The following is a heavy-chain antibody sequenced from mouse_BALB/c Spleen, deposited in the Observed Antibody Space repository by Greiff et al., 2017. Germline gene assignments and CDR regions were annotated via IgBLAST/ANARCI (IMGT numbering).Heavy chain of an antibody. CDR3: AKSRGSSYVLYYAMDY. J-gene: IGHJ4*01. CDR2: ISSGSSTI. CDR1: GFTFSSFG. D-gene: IGHD1-1*01. Sequence: EVQLVESGGGLVQPGGSRKLSCAASGFTFSSFGMHWVRQAPEKGLEWVAYISSGSSTIYYADTVKGQFTISRDNPKNTLFLQMTSLRSEDTAMYYCAKSRGSSYVLYYAMDYWGQGTSVTVSS. V-gene: IGHV5-17*02.